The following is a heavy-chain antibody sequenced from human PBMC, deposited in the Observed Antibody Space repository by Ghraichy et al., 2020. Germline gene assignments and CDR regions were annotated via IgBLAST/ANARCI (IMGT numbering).Heavy chain of an antibody. V-gene: IGHV3-53*01. CDR2: IYTDGST. CDR1: GFIVSRNY. J-gene: IGHJ6*02. D-gene: IGHD6-6*01. Sequence: GGSLRLSCAASGFIVSRNYMTWVRQAPGQGLEWVSIIYTDGSTYYADSVKGRFTISRDNSKNTVYLQMNSLRAEDTAVYYCARERDIAARTGQGGQEESGMDVWGQGTTVTVSS. CDR3: ARERDIAARTGQGGQEESGMDV.